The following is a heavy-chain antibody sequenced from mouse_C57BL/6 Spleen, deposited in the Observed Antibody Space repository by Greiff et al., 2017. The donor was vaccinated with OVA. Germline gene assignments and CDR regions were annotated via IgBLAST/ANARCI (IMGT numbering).Heavy chain of an antibody. CDR2: IDPSDSYT. CDR3: ARSMGSSWYFDV. J-gene: IGHJ1*03. Sequence: QVQLQQPGAELVMPGASVKLSCKASGYTFTSYWMHWVKQRPGQGLEWIGEIDPSDSYTNYNQKFKGKSTLTVDKSSSTAYMQLSSLTSEDSAVYDCARSMGSSWYFDVWGTGTTVTVSS. V-gene: IGHV1-69*01. D-gene: IGHD1-1*01. CDR1: GYTFTSYW.